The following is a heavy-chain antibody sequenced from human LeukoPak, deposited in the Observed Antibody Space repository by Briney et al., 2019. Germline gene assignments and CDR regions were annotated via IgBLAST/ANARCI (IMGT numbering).Heavy chain of an antibody. CDR2: INAGNGNT. V-gene: IGHV1-3*01. Sequence: ASVKVSYKASGYTFTSYAMHWVRQAPGQRLEWMGWINAGNGNTKYSQKFQGRVTITRDTSASTAYMELSSLRSEDTAVYYCARTAEPIYGSGSYYDSLNWFDPWGQGTLVTVSS. CDR3: ARTAEPIYGSGSYYDSLNWFDP. D-gene: IGHD3-10*01. CDR1: GYTFTSYA. J-gene: IGHJ5*02.